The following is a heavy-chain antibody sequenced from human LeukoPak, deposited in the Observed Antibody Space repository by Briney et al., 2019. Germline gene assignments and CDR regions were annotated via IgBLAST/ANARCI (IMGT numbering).Heavy chain of an antibody. J-gene: IGHJ4*02. V-gene: IGHV3-23*01. CDR1: RFIFSDYA. CDR2: TEGDGSGA. Sequence: GGSLRLSCAASRFIFSDYAMSWVRQAPGKRLEWVSTTEGDGSGAHYADAVKGRFTISRDNSKDNLYLQMNSLKAEDTAVYYCAKCLEFDWLPIDYWGQGTLVTVSS. D-gene: IGHD3-9*01. CDR3: AKCLEFDWLPIDY.